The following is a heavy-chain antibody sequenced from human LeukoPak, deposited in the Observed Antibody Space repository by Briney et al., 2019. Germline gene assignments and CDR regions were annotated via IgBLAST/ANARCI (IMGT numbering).Heavy chain of an antibody. CDR1: GDSNSNYY. J-gene: IGHJ2*01. CDR3: ARRKYDSSGHWYFDL. Sequence: SETLSLTCTVSGDSNSNYYWSWIRQPAGKGLEWIGRIYTSGSTNYNPSLKSRVTMSVDTSKNQFSLKLNSVTAADTAVYYCARRKYDSSGHWYFDLWGRGTLVTVSS. CDR2: IYTSGST. V-gene: IGHV4-4*07. D-gene: IGHD3-22*01.